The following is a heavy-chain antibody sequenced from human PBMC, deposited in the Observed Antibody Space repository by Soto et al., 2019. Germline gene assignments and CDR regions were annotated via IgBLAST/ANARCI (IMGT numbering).Heavy chain of an antibody. V-gene: IGHV3-66*01. CDR2: IYSGGAT. Sequence: EVQLVESGGGLVQPGGSLRLSCAASGFTFSNNYMRWVRQAPGKGLEWVSLIYSGGATYYADSVKGRVTISRDNSKNTLYLQMNSLRAEDTAVYYCARDGTYNWVGGQGILVTVSS. CDR3: ARDGTYNWV. CDR1: GFTFSNNY. D-gene: IGHD1-1*01. J-gene: IGHJ4*02.